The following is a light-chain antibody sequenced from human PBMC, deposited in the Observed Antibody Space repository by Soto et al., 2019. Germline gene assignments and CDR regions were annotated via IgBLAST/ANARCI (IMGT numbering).Light chain of an antibody. CDR2: AAS. CDR3: QQLNSYPFLT. V-gene: IGKV1-9*01. Sequence: DIQLTQSPSFLSASVGDRVTITCRASQGISSYLDWYQQKPGKAPKLLIYAASTLQSGVPSRFSGSGSGTEFTLTISSLQPEDFATNYCQQLNSYPFLTFGGGTKVEIK. J-gene: IGKJ4*01. CDR1: QGISSY.